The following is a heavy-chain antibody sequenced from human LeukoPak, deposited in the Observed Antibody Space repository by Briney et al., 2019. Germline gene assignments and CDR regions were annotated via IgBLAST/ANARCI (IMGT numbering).Heavy chain of an antibody. J-gene: IGHJ4*02. CDR2: INHSGST. V-gene: IGHV4-34*01. Sequence: PSETLSLTGAVYGGSFSGYYWSWIRQPPGKGLEWIGEINHSGSTNYNPSLKSRVTISVDTSKNQFSLKLSSVTAADTAVYYCARFDYGDGCRYFDYWGQGTLVTVSS. CDR3: ARFDYGDGCRYFDY. CDR1: GGSFSGYY. D-gene: IGHD4-17*01.